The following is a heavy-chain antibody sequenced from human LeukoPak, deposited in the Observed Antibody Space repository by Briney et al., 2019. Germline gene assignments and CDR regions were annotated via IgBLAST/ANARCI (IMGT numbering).Heavy chain of an antibody. CDR2: IRYDGSSK. J-gene: IGHJ4*02. CDR1: GFTFSSYG. V-gene: IGHV3-30*02. D-gene: IGHD4-17*01. CDR3: AKVGMTTVTTAY. Sequence: PGGSLRLSCAASGFTFSSYGMHWVRQAPGKGLEWVAFIRYDGSSKYYADSVKGRFTISRDNSKNTLYLQMNSLRAEDTAVYYCAKVGMTTVTTAYWGQGTLVTVSS.